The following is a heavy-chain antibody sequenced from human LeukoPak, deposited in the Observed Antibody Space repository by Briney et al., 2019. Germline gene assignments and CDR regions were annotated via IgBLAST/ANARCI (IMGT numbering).Heavy chain of an antibody. CDR2: ISPDGSSE. Sequence: GGSLRLSCAASGFTFNIYSTHWVRQAPGKGLEWVAVISPDGSSENYADSVRGRFTISRDNAKKTLYLQLNSLRPEDTAVYYCARCIVVIPVVRGGGYYGMDVWGQGTTVTVSS. CDR1: GFTFNIYS. D-gene: IGHD2-2*01. J-gene: IGHJ6*02. CDR3: ARCIVVIPVVRGGGYYGMDV. V-gene: IGHV3-30*04.